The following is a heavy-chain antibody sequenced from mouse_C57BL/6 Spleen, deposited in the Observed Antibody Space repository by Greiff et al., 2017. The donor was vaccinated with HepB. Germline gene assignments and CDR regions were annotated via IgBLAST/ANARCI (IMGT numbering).Heavy chain of an antibody. V-gene: IGHV5-9*01. CDR2: ISGGGGNT. CDR1: GFTFSSYT. CDR3: ARGLLRLWYFDV. J-gene: IGHJ1*03. D-gene: IGHD1-2*01. Sequence: EVKLEESGGGLVKPGGSLKLSCAASGFTFSSYTMSWVRQTPEKRLEWVATISGGGGNTYYPDSVKGRFTISRDNAKNTLYLQMSSLRSEDTALYYCARGLLRLWYFDVWGTGTTVTVSS.